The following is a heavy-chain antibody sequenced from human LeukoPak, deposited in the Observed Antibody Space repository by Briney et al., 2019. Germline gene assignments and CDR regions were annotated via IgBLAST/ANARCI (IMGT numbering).Heavy chain of an antibody. J-gene: IGHJ4*02. Sequence: GASVKVSCRASGYTFTSYGISWVRQAPGQGLEWMGWISAYNGNTNYTQTLQGRFTMTTDASTTTAYMEMTSLRFGDTATYFCARVLNARAPAASADYWGQGSLVTVSS. CDR3: ARVLNARAPAASADY. D-gene: IGHD2-2*01. CDR2: ISAYNGNT. CDR1: GYTFTSYG. V-gene: IGHV1-18*01.